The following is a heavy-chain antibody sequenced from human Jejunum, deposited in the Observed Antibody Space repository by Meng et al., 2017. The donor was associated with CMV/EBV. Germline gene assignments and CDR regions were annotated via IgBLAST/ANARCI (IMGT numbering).Heavy chain of an antibody. CDR2: IFSSGNT. J-gene: IGHJ5*02. D-gene: IGHD3-9*01. V-gene: IGHV4-39*07. CDR3: ARDRTTRITDAGLGYFRLDP. CDR1: Y. Sequence: YWAWIRQPPGQGLEWIGNIFSSGNTSSNSSLKSRLTLSIDPSKNQFSLKLRSVTAADTAVYYCARDRTTRITDAGLGYFRLDPWGQGARVTVSS.